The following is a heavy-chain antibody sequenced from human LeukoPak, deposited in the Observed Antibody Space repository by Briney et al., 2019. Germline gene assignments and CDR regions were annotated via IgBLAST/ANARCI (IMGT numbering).Heavy chain of an antibody. CDR1: GYTFTNYD. D-gene: IGHD6-19*01. Sequence: ASVNVSCQASGYTFTNYDINWLRQATGQGLEWMGWMNPVSGDTGYAQKFQGRVTMTRDTSISTAYMELSSLRSEDTAVYYCATGRGYTSGWLMYYFDYWGQGTLVTVSS. CDR3: ATGRGYTSGWLMYYFDY. V-gene: IGHV1-8*01. CDR2: MNPVSGDT. J-gene: IGHJ4*02.